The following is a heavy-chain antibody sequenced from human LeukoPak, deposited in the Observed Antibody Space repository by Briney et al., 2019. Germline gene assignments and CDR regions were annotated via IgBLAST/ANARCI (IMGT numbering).Heavy chain of an antibody. Sequence: GGSLRLSCAASGVTVSSNYMNWVRQAPGKGLEWVSVLYNGGNTYYIGSVRGRFTVSRDSSKNTVYLQMNSLRAEDTAMYYCARDLGNRGQFDYWGQGTLVTVSS. CDR2: LYNGGNT. CDR1: GVTVSSNY. V-gene: IGHV3-66*01. J-gene: IGHJ4*02. CDR3: ARDLGNRGQFDY. D-gene: IGHD1-14*01.